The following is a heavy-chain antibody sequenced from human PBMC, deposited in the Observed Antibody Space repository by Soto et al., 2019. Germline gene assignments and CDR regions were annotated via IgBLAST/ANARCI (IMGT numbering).Heavy chain of an antibody. Sequence: WGSLRLSCAASGFTFSSYGMHWVRQAPGKGLEWVAVISYDGSNKYYADSVKGRFTISRDNSKNTLYLQMNSLRAEDTAVYYCAKDMTTVTFPFDYWGQGTLVTVSS. CDR2: ISYDGSNK. CDR3: AKDMTTVTFPFDY. CDR1: GFTFSSYG. D-gene: IGHD4-17*01. V-gene: IGHV3-30*18. J-gene: IGHJ4*02.